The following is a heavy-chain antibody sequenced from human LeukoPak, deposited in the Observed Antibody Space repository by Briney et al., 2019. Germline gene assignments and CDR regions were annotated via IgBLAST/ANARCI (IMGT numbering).Heavy chain of an antibody. CDR1: GFTFSNYW. J-gene: IGHJ5*02. V-gene: IGHV3-74*01. CDR2: INTDGTIT. Sequence: GGSLRLSCAASGFTFSNYWMYWVRQTPGKGLVWVSRINTDGTITSHADSVKGRFTISRDNAKNKVYLQMSSLRVDDTAIYYCIKGGMSGWAWGQGTLVTVSA. D-gene: IGHD3-16*01. CDR3: IKGGMSGWA.